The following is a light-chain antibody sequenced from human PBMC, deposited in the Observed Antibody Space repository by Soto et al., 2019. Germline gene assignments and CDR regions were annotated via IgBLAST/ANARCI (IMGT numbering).Light chain of an antibody. V-gene: IGKV3-15*01. Sequence: EIVMTQSPATLSVSPGERATLSCRASQSVSSNLAWHQQKPGQAPRILMYDASTRATGTPARFSGSGSGTEFTLTISSLQSEDFAVYYCQQYHNWPITFGQGTRLEIK. CDR1: QSVSSN. CDR2: DAS. J-gene: IGKJ5*01. CDR3: QQYHNWPIT.